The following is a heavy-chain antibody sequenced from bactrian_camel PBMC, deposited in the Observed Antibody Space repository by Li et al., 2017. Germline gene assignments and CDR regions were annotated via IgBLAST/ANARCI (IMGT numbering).Heavy chain of an antibody. Sequence: HVQLVESGGGSVQAGGSLTLSCAVSGTSLSNYCLGWFRQAPGKEREGVAQMRGASTTTYTYSVMDRFIISKDNVKNTLYLQMNNLKPEDTALYYCAADSYNLQLARSYTYWGQGTQVTV. CDR1: GTSLSNYC. CDR3: AADSYNLQLARSYTY. D-gene: IGHD7*01. V-gene: IGHV3S53*01. CDR2: MRGASTT. J-gene: IGHJ4*01.